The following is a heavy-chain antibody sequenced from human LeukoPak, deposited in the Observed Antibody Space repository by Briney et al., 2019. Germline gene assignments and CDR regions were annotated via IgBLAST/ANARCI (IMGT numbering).Heavy chain of an antibody. J-gene: IGHJ4*02. CDR3: AKDLPEDYYGSEYYFDY. Sequence: GGSLRLSCAASGFTFSSSNMNWVRQAPGKGLEWVSYIESSSSPIYYTDSVKGRFTISRDNSKNTLYLQMNSLRAEDTAVYYCAKDLPEDYYGSEYYFDYWGQGTLVTVSS. V-gene: IGHV3-48*01. D-gene: IGHD3-10*01. CDR2: IESSSSPI. CDR1: GFTFSSSN.